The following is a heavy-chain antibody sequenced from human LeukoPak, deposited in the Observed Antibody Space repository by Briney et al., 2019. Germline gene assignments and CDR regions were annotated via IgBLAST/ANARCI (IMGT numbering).Heavy chain of an antibody. D-gene: IGHD1-26*01. CDR1: VGSISSGSYY. J-gene: IGHJ4*02. Sequence: PSETLSLTCTVSVGSISSGSYYWSWIRQPAAKGLEWIGRIYTSGSTNYNPSLKSRVTISVDTSKNQFSLKLSSVTAADTAVYYCARDAIVGATYFDYWGQGTLVTVSS. V-gene: IGHV4-61*02. CDR3: ARDAIVGATYFDY. CDR2: IYTSGST.